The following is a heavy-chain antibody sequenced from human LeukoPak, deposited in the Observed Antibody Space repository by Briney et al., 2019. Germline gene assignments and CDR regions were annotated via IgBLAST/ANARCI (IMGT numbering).Heavy chain of an antibody. V-gene: IGHV1-2*02. J-gene: IGHJ6*02. Sequence: ASVKVSCKASGYTFTGYYMHWVRQAPGQGLEWMGWINPNSGGTNYAQKFQGRVTMTRDTSISTAYMELSRLRSDDTAVYYCARGFTIFGVVITYYYYYGMDVWGQGTTVTVSS. CDR3: ARGFTIFGVVITYYYYYGMDV. CDR1: GYTFTGYY. CDR2: INPNSGGT. D-gene: IGHD3-3*01.